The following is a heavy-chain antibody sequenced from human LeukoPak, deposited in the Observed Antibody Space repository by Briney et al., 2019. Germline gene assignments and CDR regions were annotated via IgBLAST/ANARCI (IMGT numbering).Heavy chain of an antibody. CDR2: ISDSSYT. CDR1: GFTFSDYY. J-gene: IGHJ3*02. Sequence: GGSLRLSCAASGFTFSDYYMSWIRQAPGKGLEWVSYISDSSYTNYADSEKGRFTISRDNAKNSLYLHMNSLRAEDTAVYYCARDRGTSNHNAFDIWGQGTMVTVSS. D-gene: IGHD2-2*01. V-gene: IGHV3-11*06. CDR3: ARDRGTSNHNAFDI.